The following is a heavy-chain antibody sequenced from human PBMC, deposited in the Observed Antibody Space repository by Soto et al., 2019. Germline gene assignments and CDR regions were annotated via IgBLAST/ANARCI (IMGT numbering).Heavy chain of an antibody. CDR2: IIPIFGTA. V-gene: IGHV1-69*13. CDR1: GGTFSSYA. Sequence: AASVKVSCKASGGTFSSYAISWVRQAPGQGLEWMGGIIPIFGTANYAQKFQGRVTITADESTSTAYMELSSLRSEDTAAYYCASAIELVVVTALDLYYYYGMDVWGQGTTVTVSS. J-gene: IGHJ6*02. CDR3: ASAIELVVVTALDLYYYYGMDV. D-gene: IGHD2-21*02.